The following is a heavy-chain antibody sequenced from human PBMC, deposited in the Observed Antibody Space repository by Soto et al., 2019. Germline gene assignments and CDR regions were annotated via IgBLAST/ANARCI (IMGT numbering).Heavy chain of an antibody. D-gene: IGHD2-8*01. J-gene: IGHJ6*02. CDR1: GYTFTRYG. V-gene: IGHV1-18*03. Sequence: QVQLVQSGAEVKNPGASVKVSCKASGYTFTRYGIGWARQAPGQGLEWMGWINTYNGTTNYAQNVQGRVTLTTDTSTSNDYMELRSLSPNDIALYYCAMVQVYVTPSPQDVWGQVTTV. CDR3: AMVQVYVTPSPQDV. CDR2: INTYNGTT.